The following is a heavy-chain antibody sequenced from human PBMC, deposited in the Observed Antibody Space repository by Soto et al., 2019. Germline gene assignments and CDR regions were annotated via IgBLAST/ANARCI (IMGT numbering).Heavy chain of an antibody. CDR3: AREPRYSHGMIFDY. J-gene: IGHJ4*02. CDR2: TYYRSKWFN. Sequence: SQTLSLTCAISGDSVSSNSVAWNWIRQSSSRGLEWLGKTYYRSKWFNDYAVSVKSRIIINPDTSKNQFSLHLNSVTPEDTAVYYCAREPRYSHGMIFDYRGQGLLVTVSS. V-gene: IGHV6-1*01. D-gene: IGHD5-18*01. CDR1: GDSVSSNSVA.